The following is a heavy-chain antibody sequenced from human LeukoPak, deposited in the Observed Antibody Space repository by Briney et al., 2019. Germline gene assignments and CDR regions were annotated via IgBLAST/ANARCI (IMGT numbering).Heavy chain of an antibody. J-gene: IGHJ6*02. Sequence: PGGSLRLSCAASGFTFSSYSMNWVRQAPGKGLEWVANIKQDGSEKYYVDSVKGRFTISRDNAKNSLYLQMNSLRAEDTAVYYCARDPTYSSSPYYYYYGMDVWGQGTTVTVSS. CDR3: ARDPTYSSSPYYYYYGMDV. CDR1: GFTFSSYS. CDR2: IKQDGSEK. D-gene: IGHD6-13*01. V-gene: IGHV3-7*01.